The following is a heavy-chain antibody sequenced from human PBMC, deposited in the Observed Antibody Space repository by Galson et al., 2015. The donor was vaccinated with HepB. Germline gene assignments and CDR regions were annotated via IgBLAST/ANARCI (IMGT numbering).Heavy chain of an antibody. J-gene: IGHJ5*01. CDR2: INHSGST. Sequence: SETLSLTCAVYGGSFSGYYWSWIRQPPGKGLEWIGEINHSGSTNYTPSLKSRVAISLDTSKNQFSLKLSSVNAADTAVYYCSRGVLIWFRSSSTSSRSRWLNWFDSWGQGTMVSVSS. CDR3: SRGVLIWFRSSSTSSRSRWLNWFDS. D-gene: IGHD2-2*01. V-gene: IGHV4-34*01. CDR1: GGSFSGYY.